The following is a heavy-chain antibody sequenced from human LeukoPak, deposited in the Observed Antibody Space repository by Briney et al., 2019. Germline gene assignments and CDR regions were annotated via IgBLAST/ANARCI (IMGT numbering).Heavy chain of an antibody. V-gene: IGHV4-38-2*02. D-gene: IGHD3-22*01. J-gene: IGHJ5*02. CDR1: GYSISSGYY. Sequence: SETLSLTCTVSGYSISSGYYWGCIRQPPGKGLEWIGSIDQSGSTYYNPSLKSRVTISVDTSKNQFSLKLSSVTAADTAVYYCAREKLAYYDNSGRGWFDPWGQGTLVTVSS. CDR2: IDQSGST. CDR3: AREKLAYYDNSGRGWFDP.